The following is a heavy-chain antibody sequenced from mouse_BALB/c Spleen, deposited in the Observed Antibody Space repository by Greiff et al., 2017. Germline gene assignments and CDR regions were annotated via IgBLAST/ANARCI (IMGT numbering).Heavy chain of an antibody. D-gene: IGHD2-4*01. V-gene: IGHV1-5*01. Sequence: VHVQQSGTVLARPGASVKMSCTASGYTFTSYWMHWVKQRPGQGLAGIGAVYPGNSDTSSNQKFNGTAKLTAVTSTSTAYMELSSLTNEDSAVYYWTSTYDYDWGEYFDYGGQGTTGTVSS. CDR1: GYTFTSYW. J-gene: IGHJ2*01. CDR2: VYPGNSDT. CDR3: TSTYDYDWGEYFDY.